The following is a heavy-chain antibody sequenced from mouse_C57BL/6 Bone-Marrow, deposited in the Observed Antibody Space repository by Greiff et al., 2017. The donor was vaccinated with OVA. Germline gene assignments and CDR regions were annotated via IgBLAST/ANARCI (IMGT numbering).Heavy chain of an antibody. CDR2: IDPSDSYT. J-gene: IGHJ2*01. V-gene: IGHV1-50*01. CDR1: GYTFTSYW. CDR3: AFFMVYFDY. Sequence: QVQLQQPGAELVKPGASVKLSCKASGYTFTSYWMQWVKQRPGQGLEWIGEIDPSDSYTNYNQKFKGKATLTVDTSSSTAYMQLSSLTSEDSAVYYCAFFMVYFDYWGRCTTLTVSS. D-gene: IGHD1-1*02.